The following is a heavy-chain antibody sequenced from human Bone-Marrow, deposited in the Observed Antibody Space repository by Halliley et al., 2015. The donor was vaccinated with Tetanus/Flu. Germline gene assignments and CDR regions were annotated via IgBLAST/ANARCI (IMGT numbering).Heavy chain of an antibody. CDR2: ISDSGST. Sequence: TLSLTCTVSGASISSYSWSWIRQSPGKGLEWIGYISDSGSTDYNPSLKSRVTLSVDTSKNQFSLKLRSVTAADTAVYYCASERGNDDFSIWFDPWGQGTLVTVSS. J-gene: IGHJ5*02. CDR1: GASISSYS. V-gene: IGHV4-59*01. CDR3: ASERGNDDFSIWFDP. D-gene: IGHD4-4*01.